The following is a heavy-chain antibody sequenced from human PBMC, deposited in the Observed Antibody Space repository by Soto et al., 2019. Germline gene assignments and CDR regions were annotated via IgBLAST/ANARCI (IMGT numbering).Heavy chain of an antibody. CDR2: IYSGGST. J-gene: IGHJ4*02. CDR1: GVTVSSNY. D-gene: IGHD6-19*01. V-gene: IGHV3-66*01. Sequence: GGSLRLSCAASGVTVSSNYMSWVRQAPGKGLEWVSVIYSGGSTYYADSVKGRFTISRDNSKNTLYLQMNSLRAEDTAVYYCARDNIAVAGTLDYWGQGTLVTVSS. CDR3: ARDNIAVAGTLDY.